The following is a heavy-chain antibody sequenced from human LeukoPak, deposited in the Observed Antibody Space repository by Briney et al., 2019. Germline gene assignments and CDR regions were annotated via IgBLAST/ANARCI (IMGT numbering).Heavy chain of an antibody. CDR1: GFTFSSYA. CDR2: ISYDGSNK. D-gene: IGHD2-21*02. Sequence: PGGSLRLSCAASGFTFSSYAMHWVRQAPGKGLEWVAVISYDGSNKYYADSVKGRFTISRDNSKNTLYLQMNSLRTEDTAVYYCARIGGDRHPIEYWGQGTLVTVSS. V-gene: IGHV3-30-3*01. CDR3: ARIGGDRHPIEY. J-gene: IGHJ4*02.